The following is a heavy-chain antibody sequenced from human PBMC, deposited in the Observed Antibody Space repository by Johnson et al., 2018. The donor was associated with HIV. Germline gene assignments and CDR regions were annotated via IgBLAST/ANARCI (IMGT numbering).Heavy chain of an antibody. J-gene: IGHJ3*02. V-gene: IGHV3-7*03. D-gene: IGHD1-26*01. Sequence: MLLVESGGGLVKPGGSLRLSCAASGFTFSSYWMSWVRQAPGKGLEWVANIKQDGSEKYYVDSVKGRFTISRDNSKNTLYLQMNSLRAEDTAVYYCARDSPPWGARGDIWGQGTMVTVSS. CDR2: IKQDGSEK. CDR1: GFTFSSYW. CDR3: ARDSPPWGARGDI.